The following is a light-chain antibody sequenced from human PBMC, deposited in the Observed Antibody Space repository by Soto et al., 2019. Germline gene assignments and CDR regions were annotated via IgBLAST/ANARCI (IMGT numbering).Light chain of an antibody. Sequence: QSALTQPASVSGSPGQSITISCTGTSSDIGAYNYVSWYQQHPGKAPKLMFYDVSNRPSGVSNRFSGSKSGHTASLTISGLQAEDEADYYCSSYTSSSTVVFGGGTKLTVL. CDR1: SSDIGAYNY. J-gene: IGLJ2*01. V-gene: IGLV2-14*01. CDR2: DVS. CDR3: SSYTSSSTVV.